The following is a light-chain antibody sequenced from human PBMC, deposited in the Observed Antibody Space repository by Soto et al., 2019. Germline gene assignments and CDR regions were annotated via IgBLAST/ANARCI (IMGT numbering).Light chain of an antibody. Sequence: QPVLTQPASVSGSPGQSITISCTGTSTDVGGHYYVSWYQQHPGKAPKLIIYDVTDRPSGVSHRFSGSKSGNTASLTISGLQAEDEADYYCTSYTSTNSYVAVGGGTKLTVL. CDR3: TSYTSTNSYVA. CDR2: DVT. CDR1: STDVGGHYY. V-gene: IGLV2-14*03. J-gene: IGLJ2*01.